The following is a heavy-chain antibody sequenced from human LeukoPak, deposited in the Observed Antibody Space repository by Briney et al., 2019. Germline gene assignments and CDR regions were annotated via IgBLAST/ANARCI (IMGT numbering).Heavy chain of an antibody. CDR1: GGAFSSYA. Sequence: VKVSSKASGGAFSSYAISWVRQAPGQGLEWMGGIIPIFGTANYAQKFQGRVTITADESTSTAYMELSSLRSEDTAVYYCARDYDFWSGYSSQYYYYYMDVWGKGTTVTVSS. CDR3: ARDYDFWSGYSSQYYYYYMDV. D-gene: IGHD3-3*01. V-gene: IGHV1-69*13. CDR2: IIPIFGTA. J-gene: IGHJ6*03.